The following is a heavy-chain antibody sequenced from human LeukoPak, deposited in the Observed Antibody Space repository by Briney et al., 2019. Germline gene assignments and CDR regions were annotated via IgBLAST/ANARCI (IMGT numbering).Heavy chain of an antibody. CDR1: QFSFSNYS. CDR2: INKGATHM. Sequence: GGSLRLSCEASQFSFSNYSFNWVRQAPGQGLEWVSSINKGATHMYYADSMKGRFTVSRDDAKNSLYLQMNSLRAENTAVYYCVRLRRNTDSSGYYYYYDYWGRGTLVTVSS. D-gene: IGHD3-22*01. CDR3: VRLRRNTDSSGYYYYYDY. J-gene: IGHJ4*02. V-gene: IGHV3-21*01.